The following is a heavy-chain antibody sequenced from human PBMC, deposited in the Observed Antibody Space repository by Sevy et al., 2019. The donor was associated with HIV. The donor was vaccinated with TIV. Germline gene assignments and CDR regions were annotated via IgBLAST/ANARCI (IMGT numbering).Heavy chain of an antibody. CDR2: FDPEDGET. CDR1: GYILTKLS. Sequence: ASVKVSCKVSGYILTKLSMHWVRQAPGKGLEWMGSFDPEDGETINAQGFQGRLSMTEDTSTETAYMELSSLSSEDTAVYYCATTKDYYDNSGDPFDYWGQGSLVTVSS. J-gene: IGHJ4*02. CDR3: ATTKDYYDNSGDPFDY. D-gene: IGHD3-22*01. V-gene: IGHV1-24*01.